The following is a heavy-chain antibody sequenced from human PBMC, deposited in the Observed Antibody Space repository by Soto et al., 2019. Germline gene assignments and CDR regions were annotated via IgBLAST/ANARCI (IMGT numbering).Heavy chain of an antibody. V-gene: IGHV3-33*01. CDR1: GFTFSSYG. CDR3: ARDQTSPCRPAADYYMDV. Sequence: GGSLRLSCAASGFTFSSYGMHWVRQAPGKGLEWVAVIWYDGSNKYYADSVKGRFTISRDNSKNTLYLQMNSLRAEDTAVYYCARDQTSPCRPAADYYMDVWGKGTTVTVSS. CDR2: IWYDGSNK. J-gene: IGHJ6*03.